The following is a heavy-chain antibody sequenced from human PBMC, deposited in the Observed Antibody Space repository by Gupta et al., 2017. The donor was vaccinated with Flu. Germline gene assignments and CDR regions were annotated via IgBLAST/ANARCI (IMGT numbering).Heavy chain of an antibody. CDR3: ARDRPHSGYDLGTPSYYFDY. Sequence: QVQLVESGGGVVQPGRSLRLSCAASGFTFSSYGMHWVRQAPGKGLEWVAVIWYDGSNKYYADSVKGRFTISRDNSKNTLYLQMNSLRAEDTAVYYCARDRPHSGYDLGTPSYYFDYWGQGTLVTVSS. V-gene: IGHV3-33*01. D-gene: IGHD5-12*01. J-gene: IGHJ4*02. CDR1: GFTFSSYG. CDR2: IWYDGSNK.